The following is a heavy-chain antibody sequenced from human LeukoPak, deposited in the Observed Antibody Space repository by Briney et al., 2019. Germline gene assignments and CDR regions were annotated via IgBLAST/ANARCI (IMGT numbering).Heavy chain of an antibody. CDR2: IFYSGST. Sequence: SETLSLTCTASGGSISSYYWSWIRQPPGKGLEWIGYIFYSGSTNYNPSLKSRVTISVDTSENQFSLNLTSVTAADTAVYFCARHGAPNAIGDWFDPWGQGTLVTVSS. J-gene: IGHJ5*02. CDR3: ARHGAPNAIGDWFDP. CDR1: GGSISSYY. D-gene: IGHD1-26*01. V-gene: IGHV4-59*08.